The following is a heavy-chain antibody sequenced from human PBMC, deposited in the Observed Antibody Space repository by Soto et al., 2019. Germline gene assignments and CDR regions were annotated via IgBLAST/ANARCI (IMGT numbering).Heavy chain of an antibody. CDR3: ARLSYYGSGSYYWGYYYGMDV. Sequence: SETLSLTCTVSGGSISSSSYYWGWIRQPPGKGLEWIGSIYYSGSTYYNPSLKSRVTISVDTSKNQFSLKLSSVTAADTAVYYCARLSYYGSGSYYWGYYYGMDVWGQGTTVTVSS. CDR2: IYYSGST. D-gene: IGHD3-10*01. CDR1: GGSISSSSYY. J-gene: IGHJ6*02. V-gene: IGHV4-39*01.